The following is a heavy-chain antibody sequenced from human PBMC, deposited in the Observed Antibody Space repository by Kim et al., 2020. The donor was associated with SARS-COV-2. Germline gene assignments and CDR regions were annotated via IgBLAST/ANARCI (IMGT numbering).Heavy chain of an antibody. V-gene: IGHV4-59*01. CDR2: IYYKSGST. CDR1: GGSISSYY. D-gene: IGHD7-27*01. J-gene: IGHJ4*02. CDR3: ARTQLGITYFFDY. Sequence: SETLSLTCTVSGGSISSYYWSWIRQPPGKGLEWIGYIYYKSGSTIYNPSLKSQVTISIDTSENQFSLKLSSVTAADTAVYYCARTQLGITYFFDYWGQGTLVTVSS.